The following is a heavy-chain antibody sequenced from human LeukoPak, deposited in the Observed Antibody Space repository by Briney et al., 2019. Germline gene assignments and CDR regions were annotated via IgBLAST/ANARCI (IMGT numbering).Heavy chain of an antibody. V-gene: IGHV3-23*01. CDR3: AKGLSYYYMDV. J-gene: IGHJ6*03. CDR1: GFTFSSYW. CDR2: ISGSGGST. Sequence: GGSLRLSCAASGFTFSSYWMSWVRQAPGKGLEWVSAISGSGGSTYYADSVKGRFTISRDNSKNTVYLQVNSLRAEDTAVYYCAKGLSYYYMDVWGKGTTVTISS.